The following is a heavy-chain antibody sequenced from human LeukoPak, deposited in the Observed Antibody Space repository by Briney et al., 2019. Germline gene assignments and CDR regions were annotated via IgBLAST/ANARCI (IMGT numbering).Heavy chain of an antibody. J-gene: IGHJ4*02. CDR3: ARDWGTTGTRGQLDY. V-gene: IGHV3-9*01. D-gene: IGHD1-1*01. Sequence: TGGSLRLSCAASGFTFDDYAMHWVRQVPGKGLEWVSGISWNSGSVGYADSVKGRFTISRDNAKNSLYLQMNSLRAEDTAVYYCARDWGTTGTRGQLDYWGQGTLVTVSS. CDR2: ISWNSGSV. CDR1: GFTFDDYA.